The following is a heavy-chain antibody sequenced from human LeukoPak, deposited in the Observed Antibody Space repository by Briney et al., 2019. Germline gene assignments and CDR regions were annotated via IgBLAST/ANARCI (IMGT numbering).Heavy chain of an antibody. J-gene: IGHJ5*02. CDR2: IYYSGST. CDR3: ARRVYIDDTLTGYLDP. D-gene: IGHD3-9*01. Sequence: SETLSLTCTVSGGSISSYYWSWIRQPPGKGLEWIGYIYYSGSTNYNPSLKSRVTISVGTSKNQFSLKLSSVTAADTAVYYCARRVYIDDTLTGYLDPWGQGTLVTVSS. CDR1: GGSISSYY. V-gene: IGHV4-59*08.